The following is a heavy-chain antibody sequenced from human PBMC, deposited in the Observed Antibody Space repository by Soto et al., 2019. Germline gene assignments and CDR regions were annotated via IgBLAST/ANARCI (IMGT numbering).Heavy chain of an antibody. CDR1: GFTFSTYG. D-gene: IGHD6-13*01. CDR2: ISYDGSNK. Sequence: GGSRRLSCAASGFTFSTYGMHWVRQAPGKGLEWVAVISYDGSNKYYADSVKGRFTISRDNSKNTLYLQMNSLRAEDTAVYYCAKDSADSSSWYFGVGYYYGMDVWGQGTTVTVS. V-gene: IGHV3-30*18. CDR3: AKDSADSSSWYFGVGYYYGMDV. J-gene: IGHJ6*02.